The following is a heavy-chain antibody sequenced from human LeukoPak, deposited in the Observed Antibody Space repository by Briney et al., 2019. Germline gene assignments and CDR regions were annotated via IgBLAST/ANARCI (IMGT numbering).Heavy chain of an antibody. CDR3: AREEGSYDFLDY. J-gene: IGHJ4*02. V-gene: IGHV1-69*02. CDR2: IIPILGIA. Sequence: ASVKISCKASGGTFSSYTISWVRQAPGQGLEWMGRIIPILGIANYAQKFQGRVTITADKSTSTAYMELSSLRSEDTAVYYCAREEGSYDFLDYWGQGTLVTVSS. D-gene: IGHD3-3*01. CDR1: GGTFSSYT.